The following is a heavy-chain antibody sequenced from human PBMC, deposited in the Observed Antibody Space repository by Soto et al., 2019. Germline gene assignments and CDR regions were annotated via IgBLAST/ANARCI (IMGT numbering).Heavy chain of an antibody. J-gene: IGHJ4*02. D-gene: IGHD2-21*02. CDR2: INHSGST. CDR1: GRSFSGYY. V-gene: IGHV4-34*01. CDR3: ARTYRGNSLDF. Sequence: SETLSLTCAVYGRSFSGYYWSWIRQPPGKGLEWVGDINHSGSTSYNPSLKSRVTISVDTSRNQFSLKLSSVTAADTAVYYCARTYRGNSLDFWGQGTLVTVSS.